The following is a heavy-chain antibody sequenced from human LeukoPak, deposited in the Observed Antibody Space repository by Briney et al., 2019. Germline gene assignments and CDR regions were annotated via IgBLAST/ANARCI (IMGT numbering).Heavy chain of an antibody. CDR1: VFTFSSYG. Sequence: GGSLRLSCAASVFTFSSYGMHWVRQAPGKGLEWVAVIWYDGSNKYYADSVKGRFTISRDNSKNTLYLQMNSLRAEDTAVYYCARAGTTVILDYWGQGTLVTVSS. D-gene: IGHD4-17*01. CDR2: IWYDGSNK. J-gene: IGHJ4*02. V-gene: IGHV3-33*01. CDR3: ARAGTTVILDY.